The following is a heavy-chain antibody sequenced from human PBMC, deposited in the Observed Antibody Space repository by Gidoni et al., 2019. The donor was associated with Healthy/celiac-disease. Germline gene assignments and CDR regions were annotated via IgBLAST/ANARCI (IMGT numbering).Heavy chain of an antibody. CDR3: ASHPLYSGSSFGY. V-gene: IGHV5-10-1*03. CDR2: MDPSDSYT. Sequence: EVQLVQSGAEVKKSGESLRITGTGAGASFTSYWISWVRPMPGKGLEWMGRMDPSDSYTNYSPSFQGQVTISADKSISTAYLQWSSLKASDTAMYYCASHPLYSGSSFGYWGKGTLVTVSS. CDR1: GASFTSYW. D-gene: IGHD1-26*01. J-gene: IGHJ4*02.